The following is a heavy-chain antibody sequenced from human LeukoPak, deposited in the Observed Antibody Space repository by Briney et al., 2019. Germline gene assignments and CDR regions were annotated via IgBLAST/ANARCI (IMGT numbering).Heavy chain of an antibody. CDR2: IRSKTFRGTT. Sequence: PGGSLTLSCLASRFTFADYALSWFRQAPGKGLEWVGFIRSKTFRGTTEYAASVKGRFTFSRDDSKGIAYPQMNSLKTEGTAVYYCTRSTGYSDYWGQGTLVSVSS. J-gene: IGHJ4*02. CDR3: TRSTGYSDY. CDR1: RFTFADYA. V-gene: IGHV3-49*03. D-gene: IGHD3-9*01.